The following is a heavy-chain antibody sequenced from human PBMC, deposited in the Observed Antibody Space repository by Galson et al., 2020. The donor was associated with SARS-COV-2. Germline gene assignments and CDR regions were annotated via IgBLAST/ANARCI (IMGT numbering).Heavy chain of an antibody. Sequence: SETLSLTCTVSGGSISSGDYYWSWIRQPPGKGLEWIGYIYYSGSTYYNPSLKSRVTISVDTSKNQFSLKLSSVTAADTAVYYCARVIREVATVTRGGWFDPWGQGTLVTVSS. CDR2: IYYSGST. CDR1: GGSISSGDYY. V-gene: IGHV4-30-4*01. J-gene: IGHJ5*02. D-gene: IGHD5-12*01. CDR3: ARVIREVATVTRGGWFDP.